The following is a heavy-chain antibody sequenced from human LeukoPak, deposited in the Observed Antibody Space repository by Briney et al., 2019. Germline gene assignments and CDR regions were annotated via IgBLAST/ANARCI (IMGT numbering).Heavy chain of an antibody. CDR2: ISAYNGNT. CDR1: GYTFTNYG. J-gene: IGHJ4*02. D-gene: IGHD2-2*01. Sequence: ASVKVSCKASGYTFTNYGINWVRQAPGQGLEWMGWISAYNGNTKYAQKVQGRVTMTTDTSTSTAYMELRSLRSDDTAVYYCARDLFGVVVPAAICDYWGQGTLVTVSS. CDR3: ARDLFGVVVPAAICDY. V-gene: IGHV1-18*01.